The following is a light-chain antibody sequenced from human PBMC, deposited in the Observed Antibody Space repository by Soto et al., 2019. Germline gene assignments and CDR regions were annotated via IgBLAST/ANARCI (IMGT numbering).Light chain of an antibody. CDR2: GAS. Sequence: SPGALALSPGGSATLSCRASQGIGSTLAWYQQKPGQTPRLPIYGASTRATGVPARFSGSGSGTEFTLTINSLQSEDFAVYYCQRYNNWPLTSGGGTKVDIK. CDR3: QRYNNWPLT. CDR1: QGIGST. J-gene: IGKJ4*01. V-gene: IGKV3-15*01.